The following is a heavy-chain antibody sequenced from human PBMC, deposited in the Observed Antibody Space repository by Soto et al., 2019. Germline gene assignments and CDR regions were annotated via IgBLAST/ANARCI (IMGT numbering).Heavy chain of an antibody. CDR1: GLSISSSGVA. D-gene: IGHD1-1*01. Sequence: QITLKESGPTLVKPTQTLTLTCTFSGLSISSSGVAVGWVRQPPGKALEWLALIFWDDDKRYSPALKSRLTVSKDTSKNQVVFTMTNVDPVDTGTYYCAHGTTRTTLVAYWGQGTPVSVSS. V-gene: IGHV2-5*02. CDR3: AHGTTRTTLVAY. J-gene: IGHJ4*02. CDR2: IFWDDDK.